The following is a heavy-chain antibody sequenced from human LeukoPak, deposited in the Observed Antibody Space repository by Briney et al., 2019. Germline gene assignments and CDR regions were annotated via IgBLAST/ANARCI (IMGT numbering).Heavy chain of an antibody. V-gene: IGHV1-18*01. CDR1: GYTFTSYG. CDR2: ISAYNGNT. D-gene: IGHD6-6*01. Sequence: GASVNVSCKASGYTFTSYGISWVRQAPGQGLEWMGWISAYNGNTNYAQKLQGRVTMTTDTSTSTAYMELRSLRSDDTAVYYCAREYSSSLYYYYMDVWGKGTTVTVSS. CDR3: AREYSSSLYYYYMDV. J-gene: IGHJ6*03.